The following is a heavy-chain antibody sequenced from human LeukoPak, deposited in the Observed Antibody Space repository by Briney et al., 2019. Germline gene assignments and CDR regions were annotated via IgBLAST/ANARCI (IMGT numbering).Heavy chain of an antibody. V-gene: IGHV3-23*01. CDR3: AKTGQFDY. CDR2: IRNRDSST. Sequence: PGGSLRLSCAASGFTFSTDALSWVRQGPGKGLEWFSTIRNRDSSTWYADSVQGRFTISRDNSRNTVYLQMNSLRAEDTAVYYCAKTGQFDYWGQGTLVTVSS. CDR1: GFTFSTDA. J-gene: IGHJ4*02. D-gene: IGHD5-24*01.